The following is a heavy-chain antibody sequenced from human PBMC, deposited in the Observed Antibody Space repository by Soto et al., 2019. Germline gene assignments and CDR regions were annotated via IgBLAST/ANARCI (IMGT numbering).Heavy chain of an antibody. CDR2: ISNDGNNK. CDR3: AKDHQTYNWDYLFDS. D-gene: IGHD1-7*01. J-gene: IGHJ4*02. V-gene: IGHV3-30*18. Sequence: GWSLILSCAASGFTFSINDMHWVRQAPGRGLEWVAVISNDGNNKYYADSVKGRFTLSRDNSKNMVYLQMDSLRVEDTAVYYCAKDHQTYNWDYLFDSWGPGTLGTV. CDR1: GFTFSIND.